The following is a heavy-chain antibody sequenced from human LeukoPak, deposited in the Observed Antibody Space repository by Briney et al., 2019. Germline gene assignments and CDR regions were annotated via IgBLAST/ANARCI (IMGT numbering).Heavy chain of an antibody. Sequence: ASVKVSCKASGYTFTGYYMHWVRQAPGQGLEWMGWINPNSGGTNYAQKFQGRVTMTRDTSISTAYMELSRLRSDDTAMYYCAREGGIAARPGVYYYYMDVWGKGTTVTVSS. CDR2: INPNSGGT. CDR3: AREGGIAARPGVYYYYMDV. V-gene: IGHV1-2*02. D-gene: IGHD6-6*01. CDR1: GYTFTGYY. J-gene: IGHJ6*03.